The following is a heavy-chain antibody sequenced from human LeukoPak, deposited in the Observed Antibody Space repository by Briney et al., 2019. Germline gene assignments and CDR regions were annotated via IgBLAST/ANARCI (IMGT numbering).Heavy chain of an antibody. CDR1: GGSISSYY. Sequence: SETLSLTCTVSGGSISSYYWSWIRQPPGKGLEWIGYIYYSGSTNYNPSLKSRVTMSVDTSKNQFSLKLSSVTAADTAVYYCAGVGGYNSPLDYWGQGTLVTVSS. V-gene: IGHV4-59*01. D-gene: IGHD5-24*01. J-gene: IGHJ4*02. CDR2: IYYSGST. CDR3: AGVGGYNSPLDY.